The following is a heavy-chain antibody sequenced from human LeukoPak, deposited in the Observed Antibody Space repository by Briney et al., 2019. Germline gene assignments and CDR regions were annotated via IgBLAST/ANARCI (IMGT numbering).Heavy chain of an antibody. CDR1: GGSFSGYY. CDR2: INHSGST. D-gene: IGHD3-9*01. CDR3: ARGLIRYFDWLLTNWFDP. Sequence: SETLSLTCAVYGGSFSGYYWSWIRQPPGKGLEWIGEINHSGSTNYNPSLKSRVTISVDTPKNQFCLKLSSVTAADTAVYYCARGLIRYFDWLLTNWFDPWGQGTLVTVSS. V-gene: IGHV4-34*01. J-gene: IGHJ5*02.